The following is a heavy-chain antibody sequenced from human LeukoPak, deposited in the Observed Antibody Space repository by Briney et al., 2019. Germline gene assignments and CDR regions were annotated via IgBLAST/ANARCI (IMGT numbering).Heavy chain of an antibody. V-gene: IGHV3-7*03. CDR3: ARDRRSGLDH. J-gene: IGHJ4*02. CDR2: LKQDAYQT. D-gene: IGHD6-19*01. Sequence: GGSLRLSCAASGFSFSSSWMAWVRQAPGQGLEWVANLKQDAYQTFYLESVKGRFTISRDNAKNSLYLYMNSLRVEDTAMYHCARDRRSGLDHWGQGALVTVSS. CDR1: GFSFSSSW.